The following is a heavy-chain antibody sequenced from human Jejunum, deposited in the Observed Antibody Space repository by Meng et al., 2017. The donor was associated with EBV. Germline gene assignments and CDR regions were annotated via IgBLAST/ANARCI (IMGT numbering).Heavy chain of an antibody. CDR2: ISTRNDDT. CDR3: ATDSTSSYYYYNGLDV. CDR1: GHTFTNYG. Sequence: QVNLVQGGGEVNNPGASVKVSCKASGHTFTNYGVAWVRQAPGQGLEWMGWISTRNDDTNYAHNFQGRVTMTTDTSTNTVYMELRSLRSDDTGVYYCATDSTSSYYYYNGLDVWGQGTVVTVSS. V-gene: IGHV1-18*04. D-gene: IGHD2-2*01. J-gene: IGHJ6*02.